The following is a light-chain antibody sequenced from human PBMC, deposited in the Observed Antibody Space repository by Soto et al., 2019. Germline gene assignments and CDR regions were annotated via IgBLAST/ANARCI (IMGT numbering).Light chain of an antibody. Sequence: QSVLTQPRSVSGSPGQSVTISCTGTSSDIGGYNYVSWYQQHPGKAPKLMIYDVIKRPSGVPDCFSGSKSGNTASLTIYGLQAEDEADYYCCSYAGSYTQVFGTGTKVTVL. CDR1: SSDIGGYNY. J-gene: IGLJ1*01. V-gene: IGLV2-11*01. CDR3: CSYAGSYTQV. CDR2: DVI.